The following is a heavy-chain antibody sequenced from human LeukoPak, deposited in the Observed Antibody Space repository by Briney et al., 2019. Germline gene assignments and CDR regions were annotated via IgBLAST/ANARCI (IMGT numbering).Heavy chain of an antibody. J-gene: IGHJ4*02. CDR2: INPNSGGT. D-gene: IGHD1-26*01. CDR3: AREADSSGSYYFDY. CDR1: GYTFTGYY. V-gene: IGHV1-2*02. Sequence: ASVKVSCKASGYTFTGYYMRWVRQAPGQGLEWMGWINPNSGGTNYAQKFQGRVTMTRDTSISTAYMELSRLRSDDTAVYYCAREADSSGSYYFDYWGQGTLVTVSS.